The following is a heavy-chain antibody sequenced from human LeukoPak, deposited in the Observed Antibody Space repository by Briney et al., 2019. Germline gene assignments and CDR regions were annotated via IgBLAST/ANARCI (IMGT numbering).Heavy chain of an antibody. D-gene: IGHD7-27*01. Sequence: PGGSLRLSCAASGFTFSSYWMSWVRQAPGKGLEWVANIKRDGREKYFVDSVKDRFTISRDNARDSLYLQLNSLRAEDTAVYYCARDSTSFFDNWGHSSYYLDVWGKGTTVTVS. J-gene: IGHJ6*03. CDR1: GFTFSSYW. CDR3: ARDSTSFFDNWGHSSYYLDV. V-gene: IGHV3-7*01. CDR2: IKRDGREK.